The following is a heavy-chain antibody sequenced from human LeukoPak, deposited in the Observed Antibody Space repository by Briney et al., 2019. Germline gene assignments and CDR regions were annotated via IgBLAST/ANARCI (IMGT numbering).Heavy chain of an antibody. CDR3: ARISRHLAVDY. Sequence: LRLSCAASGFSCSTRGMSWVRQAPGKGLEWLARIDWGDDKFYSASLRTRLSISKDTSKKQVVLTMTSMDPVDTATYYCARISRHLAVDYWGQGILVTVSS. CDR2: IDWGDDK. V-gene: IGHV2-70*04. CDR1: GFSCSTRGM. J-gene: IGHJ4*02.